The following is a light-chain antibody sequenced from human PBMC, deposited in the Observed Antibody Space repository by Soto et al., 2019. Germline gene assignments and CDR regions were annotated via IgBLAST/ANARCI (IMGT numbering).Light chain of an antibody. CDR1: QSIGTY. V-gene: IGKV1-39*01. CDR2: GAS. J-gene: IGKJ1*01. Sequence: DIPVTQSPSSLSASVGDRVTITCRASQSIGTYLNWYHQKPGKAPQLLIYGASTLQSGVPSRFSASGSGTHFTLTINSLHPEDFGTYYCQQSYSTPTFGQGTKVEIK. CDR3: QQSYSTPT.